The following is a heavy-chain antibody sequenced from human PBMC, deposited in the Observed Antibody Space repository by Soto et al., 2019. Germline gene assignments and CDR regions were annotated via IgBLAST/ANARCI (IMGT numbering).Heavy chain of an antibody. CDR1: GYTFTSYY. V-gene: IGHV1-46*01. Sequence: ASVKVSCKASGYTFTSYYMHWVRQAPGQGLEWMGIINPSGGSTSYAQKFQGRVTMTRDTSTSTVYMELSSLRSEDTAVYYCAREPALGDLRITMVRGVPHFQHWGQGTLVTVSS. J-gene: IGHJ1*01. D-gene: IGHD3-10*01. CDR2: INPSGGST. CDR3: AREPALGDLRITMVRGVPHFQH.